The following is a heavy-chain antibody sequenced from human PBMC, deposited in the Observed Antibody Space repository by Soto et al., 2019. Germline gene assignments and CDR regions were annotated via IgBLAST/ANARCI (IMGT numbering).Heavy chain of an antibody. J-gene: IGHJ4*02. CDR3: ARDRKTSIVAVPPDLDY. Sequence: RASVKVSCKASGYTFTRSGISWVRQAPGQGPEWMGWISSYNGDTNYAQTFQGRVTMTTDTSTSTAYMELRSLRSDDTAVYYCARDRKTSIVAVPPDLDYWGQGTLVTVSS. CDR2: ISSYNGDT. D-gene: IGHD2-2*01. V-gene: IGHV1-18*01. CDR1: GYTFTRSG.